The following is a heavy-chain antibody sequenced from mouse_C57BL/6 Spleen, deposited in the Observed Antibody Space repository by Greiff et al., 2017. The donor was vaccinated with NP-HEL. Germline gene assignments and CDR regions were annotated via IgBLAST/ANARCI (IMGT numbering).Heavy chain of an antibody. V-gene: IGHV1-55*01. D-gene: IGHD1-1*01. CDR2: IYPGSGST. CDR3: ARCDTTVEGDFDY. CDR1: GYTFTSYW. Sequence: VQLQQPGAELVKPGASVKMSCKASGYTFTSYWITWVKQRPGQGLEWIGDIYPGSGSTNYNEKFKSKATLTVDTSSSTAYMQLSSLTSEDSAVYYCARCDTTVEGDFDYWGQGTTLTVSS. J-gene: IGHJ2*01.